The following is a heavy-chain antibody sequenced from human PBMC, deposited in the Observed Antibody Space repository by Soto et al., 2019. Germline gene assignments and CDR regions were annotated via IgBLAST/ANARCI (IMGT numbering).Heavy chain of an antibody. CDR2: IKSGGNT. CDR1: GFTVSTDW. J-gene: IGHJ4*02. Sequence: GGSLRLSCAASGFTVSTDWMYWVRQAPGKGLEWVSVIKSGGNTYYADSVQGRFTISRDNSKNTGYLQMNSLRAEDTAVYYCVKDHCGGDCYSNPYFDYWGQGTLVTV. CDR3: VKDHCGGDCYSNPYFDY. D-gene: IGHD2-21*02. V-gene: IGHV3-66*01.